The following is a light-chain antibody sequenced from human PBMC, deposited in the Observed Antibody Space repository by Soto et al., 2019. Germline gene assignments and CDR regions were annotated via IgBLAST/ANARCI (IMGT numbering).Light chain of an antibody. CDR3: SSYVGSSTYV. CDR1: NSDVGSYNL. Sequence: QSALTQPASVSGSPGQSITISCTGTNSDVGSYNLVSWYQQHPGKAPKLMIYEVSKRPSGFSNRFSGSKSGNTASLTISGLQAEYEADYYCSSYVGSSTYVFGSGTSVTVL. J-gene: IGLJ1*01. CDR2: EVS. V-gene: IGLV2-23*02.